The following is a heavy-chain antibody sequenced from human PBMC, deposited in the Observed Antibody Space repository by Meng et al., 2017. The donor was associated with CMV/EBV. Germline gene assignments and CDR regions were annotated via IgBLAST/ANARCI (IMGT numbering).Heavy chain of an antibody. CDR1: GFTVSNNY. Sequence: GESLKISCAASGFTVSNNYMNWVRQAPGKRLGWVSLIYSGCCAYYADSVKGRFTISRDNSKNTLSLQMNSLRAEDTALYYCAKDKYVKRTPDYWGQGTLVTVSS. J-gene: IGHJ4*02. CDR2: IYSGCCA. V-gene: IGHV3-66*02. CDR3: AKDKYVKRTPDY. D-gene: IGHD2-15*01.